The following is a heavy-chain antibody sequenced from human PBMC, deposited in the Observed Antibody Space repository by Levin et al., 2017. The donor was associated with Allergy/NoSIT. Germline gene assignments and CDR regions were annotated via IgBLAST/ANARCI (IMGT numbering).Heavy chain of an antibody. CDR3: ARDGGGYFDSSRYADYNGGMLDAFDV. V-gene: IGHV1-18*01. Sequence: GASVKVSCKASGFIFNTYGVTWVRQAPGQGLEWLGWISAYNGNTKSAQKVRDRVTMTTDTSTSTAYMELRSLRSDDTAVYFCARDGGGYFDSSRYADYNGGMLDAFDVWGQGTMVTVSS. D-gene: IGHD3-22*01. CDR1: GFIFNTYG. CDR2: ISAYNGNT. J-gene: IGHJ3*01.